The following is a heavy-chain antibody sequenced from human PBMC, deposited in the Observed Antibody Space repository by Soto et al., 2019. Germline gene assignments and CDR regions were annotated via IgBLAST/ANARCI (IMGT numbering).Heavy chain of an antibody. Sequence: EVPLVESGGGLVKPGGSLRLSCAASGFTFSSYSMNWVRQAPGKGLEWVSSISSSSSYIYYADSVKGRFTISRDNAKNSLYLQMNSLRAEDTAVYYCARDRAYSSSWYDYWGQGTLVTVSS. CDR2: ISSSSSYI. CDR1: GFTFSSYS. J-gene: IGHJ4*02. CDR3: ARDRAYSSSWYDY. V-gene: IGHV3-21*01. D-gene: IGHD6-13*01.